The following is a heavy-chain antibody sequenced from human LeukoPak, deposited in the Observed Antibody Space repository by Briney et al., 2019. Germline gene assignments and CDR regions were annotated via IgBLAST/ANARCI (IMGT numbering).Heavy chain of an antibody. J-gene: IGHJ6*02. V-gene: IGHV1-46*01. D-gene: IGHD2-2*01. CDR3: ARGDVVVPAAGRRWYYYGMDV. CDR1: GYTFTSYY. Sequence: ASVKVSCKASGYTFTSYYMHWVRQAPGQGLEWMGIINPSGGSTSYAQKFQGRVTMTRDTSTSTVYMELSSLRSEDTAVYYCARGDVVVPAAGRRWYYYGMDVWGQGTTVTVSS. CDR2: INPSGGST.